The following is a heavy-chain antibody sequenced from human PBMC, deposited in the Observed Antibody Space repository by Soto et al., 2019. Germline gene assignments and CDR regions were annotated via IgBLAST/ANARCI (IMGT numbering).Heavy chain of an antibody. D-gene: IGHD6-19*01. V-gene: IGHV3-23*01. CDR3: AKERSSGWGLDY. CDR1: GFTFSTYA. Sequence: EVQLLESGGGLVQPGGSLRLSCAASGFTFSTYAMNWVRQAPGKGLEWVSGISGSGDSTYYADSVKGRFTVSRDNSTHTLYLQMNSLRADDTAVFYCAKERSSGWGLDYWGQGTLVTVSS. J-gene: IGHJ4*02. CDR2: ISGSGDST.